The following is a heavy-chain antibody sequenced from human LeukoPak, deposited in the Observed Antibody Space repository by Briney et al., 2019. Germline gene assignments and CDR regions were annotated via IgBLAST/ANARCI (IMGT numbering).Heavy chain of an antibody. CDR3: ARVGYSCSWYGDYNWFDP. CDR2: IFDSGTT. J-gene: IGHJ5*02. V-gene: IGHV4-59*01. D-gene: IGHD6-13*01. CDR1: GGSIISYY. Sequence: SETLSLTCTVSGGSIISYYWSWIRQPPGKGLEWIGYIFDSGTTNYNPSLKSRDTISVDTSKNQFSLKLSSVTAADTAVYYCARVGYSCSWYGDYNWFDPWGQGTLVTVSS.